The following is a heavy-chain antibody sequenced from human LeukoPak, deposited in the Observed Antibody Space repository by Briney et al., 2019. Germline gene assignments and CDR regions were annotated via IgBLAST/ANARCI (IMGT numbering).Heavy chain of an antibody. J-gene: IGHJ3*02. CDR1: GFTFDDYA. Sequence: GGSLRLSCTASGFTFDDYAMHWVRQAPGKGLEWVSGISWNSGSIGYADSVKGRFTTSRDNAKNSLYLQMNSLRAEDTALYYCAKDVYRSGEYAFDIWGQGTMVTVSS. V-gene: IGHV3-9*01. D-gene: IGHD3-16*01. CDR3: AKDVYRSGEYAFDI. CDR2: ISWNSGSI.